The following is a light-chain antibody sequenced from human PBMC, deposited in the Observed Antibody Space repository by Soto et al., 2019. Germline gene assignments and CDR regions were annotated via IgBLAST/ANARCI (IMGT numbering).Light chain of an antibody. V-gene: IGKV1-39*01. CDR1: QSISSY. J-gene: IGKJ5*01. CDR3: QQTHAVPLT. Sequence: DIQMTQSPSSLSASVGDRVTITCRASQSISSYLNWYQQKPGKAPKLLIYAASSLQSGVPSRFSGSGSGTDFTLTINNLHPEDSATYYCQQTHAVPLTFGQGTRL. CDR2: AAS.